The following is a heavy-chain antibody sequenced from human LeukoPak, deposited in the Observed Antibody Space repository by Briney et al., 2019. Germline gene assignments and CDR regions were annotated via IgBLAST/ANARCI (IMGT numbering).Heavy chain of an antibody. Sequence: GGSLRLSCAASGFTFSSYSMNWVRQAPGKGLEWVSSISSSSSYIYYADSVKGRFTISRDNAKNSLYLQMNSLGAEDTAVYYCARVVVVAATDYFDYWGQGTLVTVSS. V-gene: IGHV3-21*01. D-gene: IGHD2-15*01. J-gene: IGHJ4*02. CDR2: ISSSSSYI. CDR3: ARVVVVAATDYFDY. CDR1: GFTFSSYS.